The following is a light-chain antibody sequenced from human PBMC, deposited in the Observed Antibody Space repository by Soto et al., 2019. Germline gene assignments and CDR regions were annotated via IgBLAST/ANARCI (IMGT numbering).Light chain of an antibody. J-gene: IGLJ3*02. CDR3: SSYTSSSTRV. V-gene: IGLV2-14*01. CDR2: EVS. Sequence: QSALTQPASVSGSPGQSITISCTGTSSDVGGYNYVSWYQQHPGKDPKLMIYEVSNRHSGVYNRFSGSKSGNTAYLTISGLQAEDEADYCCSSYTSSSTRVFGGGTKLTVL. CDR1: SSDVGGYNY.